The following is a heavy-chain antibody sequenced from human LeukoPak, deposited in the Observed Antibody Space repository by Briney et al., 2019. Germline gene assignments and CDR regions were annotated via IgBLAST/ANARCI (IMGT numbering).Heavy chain of an antibody. V-gene: IGHV4-34*01. CDR1: GGSFSGCY. CDR3: ASVQYDYGDYEGYYFDY. CDR2: INHSGST. J-gene: IGHJ4*02. D-gene: IGHD4-17*01. Sequence: SETLSLTCAVYGGSFSGCYWSWIRQPPGKGLEWIGEINHSGSTNYNPSLKSRVTISVDTSKNQFSLKLSSVTAADTAVYYCASVQYDYGDYEGYYFDYWGQGTLVTVSS.